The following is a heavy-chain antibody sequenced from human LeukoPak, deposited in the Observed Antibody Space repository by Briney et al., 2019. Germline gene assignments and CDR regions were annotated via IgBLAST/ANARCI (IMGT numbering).Heavy chain of an antibody. CDR3: ARGGPFPSGSSSREYYLDY. CDR2: ISAYNGNT. CDR1: GYTFTSYG. V-gene: IGHV1-18*01. J-gene: IGHJ4*02. D-gene: IGHD6-6*01. Sequence: ASVKVSCEASGYTFTSYGIIWVRQAPGQGLEWMGWISAYNGNTNYAQKLQGRVTMTTDTSTSTAYMELRSLRSDDTAVYYCARGGPFPSGSSSREYYLDYWGQGTLVTVSS.